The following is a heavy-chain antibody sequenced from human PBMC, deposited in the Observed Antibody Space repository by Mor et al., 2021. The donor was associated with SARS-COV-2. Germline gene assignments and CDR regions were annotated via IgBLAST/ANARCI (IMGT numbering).Heavy chain of an antibody. V-gene: IGHV1-18*03. D-gene: IGHD2-8*02. CDR2: ISAHNGNT. CDR3: ARDYWAYYDY. Sequence: GISAHNGNTNYAQKFQGRVTLTTEASTSTAYMEVRNLTSEDMAVYYCARDYWAYYDYWGQGTPITVSS. J-gene: IGHJ4*02.